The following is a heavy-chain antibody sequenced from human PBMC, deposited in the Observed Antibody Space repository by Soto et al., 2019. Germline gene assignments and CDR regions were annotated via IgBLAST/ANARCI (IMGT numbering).Heavy chain of an antibody. V-gene: IGHV1-69*02. CDR1: GGTFSSYT. D-gene: IGHD6-13*01. J-gene: IGHJ4*02. Sequence: QVQLVQSGAEVKKPGSSVKVSCKASGGTFSSYTISWVRQAPGQGLEWMGRIIPILGIANYAQKFQGRVTITADKSTSTAYMELSSLRSEDTAVYYCRAAPSSWALLDYWGQGTLVTVSS. CDR2: IIPILGIA. CDR3: RAAPSSWALLDY.